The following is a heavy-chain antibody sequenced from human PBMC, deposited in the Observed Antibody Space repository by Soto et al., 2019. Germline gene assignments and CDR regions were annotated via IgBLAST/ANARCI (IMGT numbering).Heavy chain of an antibody. D-gene: IGHD4-4*01. CDR3: VGGIDDYSNLRGGPFDY. V-gene: IGHV4-31*03. J-gene: IGHJ4*02. CDR2: IYYSGST. CDR1: GGSISSGGYY. Sequence: QVQLQESGPGLVKPSQTLSLTCTVSGGSISSGGYYWSWIRQHPGKGLEWIGYIYYSGSTYYNPSIKSRVTISVDTSKNQFALKLSSVTAADTAVYYCVGGIDDYSNLRGGPFDYWGQGTLVTVSS.